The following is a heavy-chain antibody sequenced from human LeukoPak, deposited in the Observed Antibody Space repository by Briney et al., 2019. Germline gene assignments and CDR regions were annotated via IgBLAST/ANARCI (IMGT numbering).Heavy chain of an antibody. Sequence: EASVKVSCKASGYTFTGYYMHWVRQAPGQGLEWMGWINPNSGGTNYAQKFQGWVTMTRDTSISTAYMELSRLRSDDTAVYYCARDRSSSGWAAYYYYGMDVWGQGTTVTVSS. V-gene: IGHV1-2*04. CDR1: GYTFTGYY. J-gene: IGHJ6*02. CDR3: ARDRSSSGWAAYYYYGMDV. D-gene: IGHD6-19*01. CDR2: INPNSGGT.